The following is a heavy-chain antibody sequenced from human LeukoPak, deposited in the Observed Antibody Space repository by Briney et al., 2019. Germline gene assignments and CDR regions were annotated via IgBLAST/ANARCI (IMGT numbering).Heavy chain of an antibody. Sequence: SETLSLTCAVSGGSISTYYWTWIRQPPGKELEWIGYIYYTGNTNYNPALKSRVTISLDTSRNQFSLKLNSVTAADTAVYYCARRVTGRGTFYFDYWGQGSLVTASS. CDR2: IYYTGNT. J-gene: IGHJ4*02. CDR3: ARRVTGRGTFYFDY. D-gene: IGHD3-16*01. V-gene: IGHV4-59*08. CDR1: GGSISTYY.